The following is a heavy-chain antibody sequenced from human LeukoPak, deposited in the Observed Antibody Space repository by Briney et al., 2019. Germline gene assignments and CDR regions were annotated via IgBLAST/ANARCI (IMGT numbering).Heavy chain of an antibody. D-gene: IGHD6-19*01. CDR1: GGSISSSSYY. CDR3: ARQDLPYSSDNWFDP. CDR2: IYYSGST. J-gene: IGHJ5*02. V-gene: IGHV4-39*01. Sequence: SETLSLTCTVSGGSISSSSYYWGWIRQPPGKGLEWIGSIYYSGSTYYNPSLKSRVTISVDTSKNQFSLKLSSVTAADTAVYYCARQDLPYSSDNWFDPWGQGTLVTVSS.